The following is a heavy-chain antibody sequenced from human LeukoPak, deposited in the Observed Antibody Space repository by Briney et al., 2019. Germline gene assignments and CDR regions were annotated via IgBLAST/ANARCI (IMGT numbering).Heavy chain of an antibody. Sequence: ASVKVSCKVSGYTFTDYYMHWVQQAPGKGLEWMGLDDPEDGETIYAEKFQGRVTITADTSTDTAYMELSSLRSEGAAVYYCALVLSFYSLYWGQGTLVTVSS. J-gene: IGHJ4*02. CDR2: DDPEDGET. D-gene: IGHD6-6*01. CDR3: ALVLSFYSLY. V-gene: IGHV1-69-2*01. CDR1: GYTFTDYY.